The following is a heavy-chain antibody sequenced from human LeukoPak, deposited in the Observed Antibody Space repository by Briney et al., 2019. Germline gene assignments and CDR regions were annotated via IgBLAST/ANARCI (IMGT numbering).Heavy chain of an antibody. Sequence: GGSLRLSCAASGFTFSSYSLNWVRQAPGTGREWVSYICSSISTIYYADSVKGRFTISRDIAKNSLYLQMNSLRAEDTAVYYCARDLGIFFDAFDIWGQGTMVTVSS. CDR3: ARDLGIFFDAFDI. D-gene: IGHD2-15*01. CDR1: GFTFSSYS. V-gene: IGHV3-48*04. J-gene: IGHJ3*02. CDR2: ICSSISTI.